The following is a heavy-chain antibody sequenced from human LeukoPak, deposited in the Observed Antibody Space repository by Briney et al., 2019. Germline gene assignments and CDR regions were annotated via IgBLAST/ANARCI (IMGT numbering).Heavy chain of an antibody. CDR3: AKPGSSRGIGGRRPTKYYFDY. Sequence: GGSLRLSCAASGFTFSSYWMSWVRQAPGKGLEWVANIKQDGSEKYYVDSVKGRFTISRDNAKNSLYLQMNSLRAGDTAVYYCAKPGSSRGIGGRRPTKYYFDYWGQGTLVTVSS. CDR2: IKQDGSEK. V-gene: IGHV3-7*03. CDR1: GFTFSSYW. D-gene: IGHD6-6*01. J-gene: IGHJ4*02.